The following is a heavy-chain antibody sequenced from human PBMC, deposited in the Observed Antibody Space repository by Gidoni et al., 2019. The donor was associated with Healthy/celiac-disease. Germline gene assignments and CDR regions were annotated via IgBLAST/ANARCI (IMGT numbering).Heavy chain of an antibody. CDR1: GYTLTELS. CDR3: ATVSNYYDSSGYYLTKYFQH. D-gene: IGHD3-22*01. J-gene: IGHJ1*01. CDR2: FDPEDGET. V-gene: IGHV1-24*01. Sequence: QVQLVQSGAEVKKPGASVKVSCKVSGYTLTELSMHWVRQAPGKGLEWMGGFDPEDGETSYAQKFQGRVTMTEDTSTDTAYMELSSLRSEDTAVYYCATVSNYYDSSGYYLTKYFQHWGQGTLVTVSS.